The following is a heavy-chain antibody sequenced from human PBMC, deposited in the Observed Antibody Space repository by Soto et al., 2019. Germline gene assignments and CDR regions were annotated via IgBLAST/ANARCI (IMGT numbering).Heavy chain of an antibody. D-gene: IGHD5-12*01. V-gene: IGHV4-34*01. CDR3: ARGRYKGYSGYGLPRFDS. J-gene: IGHJ4*02. Sequence: SETLSLTCAVYGGSFSGYYWSWIRQPPGKGLEWIGEINHSGSTNYNPSLKSRVTISVDTSKNQFSLKLSSVTAADTAVYYCARGRYKGYSGYGLPRFDSWGQGTLVSVSS. CDR1: GGSFSGYY. CDR2: INHSGST.